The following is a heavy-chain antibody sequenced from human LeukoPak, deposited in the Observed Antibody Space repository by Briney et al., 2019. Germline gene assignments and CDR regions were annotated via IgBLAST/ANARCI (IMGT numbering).Heavy chain of an antibody. Sequence: SETLSLTCTVSGRSMTSYYWSWTRQPPGKGLEWIGYIYYSGSTEYNPSLKSRVTLSVDTSKNQFSLKLSSVTAADTAVYYCARGGWSLDYWGQGTLVTVSS. CDR1: GRSMTSYY. V-gene: IGHV4-59*01. J-gene: IGHJ4*02. D-gene: IGHD2-15*01. CDR2: IYYSGST. CDR3: ARGGWSLDY.